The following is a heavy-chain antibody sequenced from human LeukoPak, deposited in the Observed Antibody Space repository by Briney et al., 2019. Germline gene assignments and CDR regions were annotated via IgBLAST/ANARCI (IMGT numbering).Heavy chain of an antibody. CDR2: IKSKTGGATT. V-gene: IGHV3-15*01. J-gene: IGHJ6*02. CDR3: TFTVVVGMDV. CDR1: GFTFSNSW. D-gene: IGHD2-21*01. Sequence: GGSLRLSCAASGFTFSNSWMSWVRQAPGKGLEWVGRIKSKTGGATTDYAATVKGRFTISRDDSKNTLYLQMNSLKTEDTAVYYCTFTVVVGMDVWGQGTTVTVSS.